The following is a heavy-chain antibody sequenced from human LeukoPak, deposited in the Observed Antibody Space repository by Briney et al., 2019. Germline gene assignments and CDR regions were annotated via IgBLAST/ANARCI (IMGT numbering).Heavy chain of an antibody. CDR3: ARDWDIAVACFDC. CDR2: INPYSGST. V-gene: IGHV1-2*02. CDR1: GYTFTGYY. J-gene: IGHJ4*02. Sequence: ASVKVSCKAAGYTFTGYYIHWVRQATGQGLEWMGWINPYSGSTNYSQKFQGRVTITRDTSISTAYMELSRLRSDDTAVYCCARDWDIAVACFDCWGQGTLVTVSS. D-gene: IGHD6-19*01.